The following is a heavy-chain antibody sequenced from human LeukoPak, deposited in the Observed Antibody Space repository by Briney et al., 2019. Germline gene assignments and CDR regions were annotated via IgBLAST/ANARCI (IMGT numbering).Heavy chain of an antibody. D-gene: IGHD2-15*01. Sequence: GGSLRLSCAASGFIFSSYEMSWVRQAPGKGLEWVSYIRRSSSNIYYADSVKGRFTISRDNAKNSLYLQMNTLRAEDTATYYCASLLGACSVPHCPPSPDYWGQGTLVTVSS. CDR2: IRRSSSNI. CDR3: ASLLGACSVPHCPPSPDY. CDR1: GFIFSSYE. V-gene: IGHV3-48*03. J-gene: IGHJ4*02.